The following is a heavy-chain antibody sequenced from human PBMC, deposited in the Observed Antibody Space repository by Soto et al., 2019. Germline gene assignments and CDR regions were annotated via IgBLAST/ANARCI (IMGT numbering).Heavy chain of an antibody. CDR1: GFTFKGYY. CDR2: ISTYNGIT. V-gene: IGHV1-18*01. Sequence: QIQLVQSGAEVKKPGASVKVSCKTSGFTFKGYYIYWVRQAPGQGLELMGWISTYNGITQYTESLQDRVTMTIETSASTAQLELRSLTSEDTAVYFCVRGDTYYSEWYFQYGGQGTLVIVSS. J-gene: IGHJ4*02. CDR3: VRGDTYYSEWYFQY. D-gene: IGHD2-21*01.